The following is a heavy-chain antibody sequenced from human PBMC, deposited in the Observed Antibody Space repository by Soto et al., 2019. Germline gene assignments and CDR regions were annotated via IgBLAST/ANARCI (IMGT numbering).Heavy chain of an antibody. V-gene: IGHV3-7*03. CDR2: IKPDGSEK. CDR3: ARSITTLGVVTISDDNWFDP. D-gene: IGHD3-3*01. Sequence: EGQLVESGGGLVQPGGSLRLSCEASGLTFSSYWMTWVRQAPGKGLEWVADIKPDGSEKYYVDSVEGRFTISRDNAKNSLYLEMNSLTGEDTAVYYCARSITTLGVVTISDDNWFDPWGQGTPVTVSP. J-gene: IGHJ5*02. CDR1: GLTFSSYW.